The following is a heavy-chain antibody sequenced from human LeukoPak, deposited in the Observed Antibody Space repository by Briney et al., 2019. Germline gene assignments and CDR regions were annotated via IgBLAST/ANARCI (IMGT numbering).Heavy chain of an antibody. V-gene: IGHV4-59*01. D-gene: IGHD6-19*01. J-gene: IGHJ4*02. CDR3: ARDIPLPYSSGVGFDY. CDR2: IYYSGST. Sequence: PSETLSLTCTVSSGSISSYYWSWIRQPPGKGLEWIGYIYYSGSTNYNPSLKSRVTISVDTSKNQFSLKLSSVTAADTAVYYCARDIPLPYSSGVGFDYWGQGTLVTVSP. CDR1: SGSISSYY.